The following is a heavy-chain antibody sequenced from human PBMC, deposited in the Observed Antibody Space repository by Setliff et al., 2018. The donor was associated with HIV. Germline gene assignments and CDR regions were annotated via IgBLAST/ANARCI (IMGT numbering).Heavy chain of an antibody. Sequence: SETLSLTCAVYGGSFSGYYWSWIRQPPGKGLEWIGEINHGRTTNYNPSLKSRVTISVDTSKNQFSLTLNSVTAADTAVYYCARGSRQLTIFGVVFKTNYYFMDVWGKGTAVTVSS. CDR1: GGSFSGYY. V-gene: IGHV4-34*01. CDR3: ARGSRQLTIFGVVFKTNYYFMDV. D-gene: IGHD3-3*01. CDR2: INHGRTT. J-gene: IGHJ6*03.